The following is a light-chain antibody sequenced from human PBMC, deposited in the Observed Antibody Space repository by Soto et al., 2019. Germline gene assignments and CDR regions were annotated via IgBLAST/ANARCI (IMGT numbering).Light chain of an antibody. CDR3: CSYAGTYSYYV. J-gene: IGLJ1*01. CDR2: DVN. V-gene: IGLV2-11*01. Sequence: QSALTQPRSVSGSPGQSVTISCTGTSSDVGGYNYVSWYQQHPGKAPKLMIYDVNKQPSGVPDRFSGSKSGNTASLTISGLQAEDEADYYCCSYAGTYSYYVFGTGTKLTVL. CDR1: SSDVGGYNY.